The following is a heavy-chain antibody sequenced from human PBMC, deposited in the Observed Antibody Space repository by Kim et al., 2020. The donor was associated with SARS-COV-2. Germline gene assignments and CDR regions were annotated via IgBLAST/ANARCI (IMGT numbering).Heavy chain of an antibody. Sequence: GGSLRLSCASSGFTFSDYYMSWIRQAPGKGLEWVSYISSSGSTIYYADSVKGRFTISRDNAKNSLYLQMNSLRAEDTAVYYCSRRDFWSGYYDDYWGQGTLVTVSS. CDR3: SRRDFWSGYYDDY. CDR1: GFTFSDYY. D-gene: IGHD3-3*01. V-gene: IGHV3-11*01. CDR2: ISSSGSTI. J-gene: IGHJ4*02.